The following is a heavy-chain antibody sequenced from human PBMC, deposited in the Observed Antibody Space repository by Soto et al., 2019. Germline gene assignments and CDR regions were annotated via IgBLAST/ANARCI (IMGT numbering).Heavy chain of an antibody. CDR3: ARDRRTAIT. V-gene: IGHV3-30*03. CDR2: ISFDGSNQ. CDR1: GFTFRYYG. D-gene: IGHD5-18*01. J-gene: IGHJ5*02. Sequence: GGSLRLSCAASGFTFRYYGMHWVRQAPGKGLAWVAFISFDGSNQNYEDSVKGRFTVSRDNSNSTMSLQMDSLRPEDTAVYYCARDRRTAITWGQGTLVTVSS.